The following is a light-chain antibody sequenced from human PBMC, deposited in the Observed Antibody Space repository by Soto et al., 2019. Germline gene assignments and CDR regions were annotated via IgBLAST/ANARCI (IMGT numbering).Light chain of an antibody. J-gene: IGKJ4*01. V-gene: IGKV3-11*01. CDR2: DAS. Sequence: EKVLKQSPAALSLSPGERATLSCRASQSVSNYLAWYQQKPGQAPRLLIYDASNRASGIPARFSGSGSGTDFTLTISSLDPEDFAVYYCQQRSNWPPVTFGGGTKVDI. CDR1: QSVSNY. CDR3: QQRSNWPPVT.